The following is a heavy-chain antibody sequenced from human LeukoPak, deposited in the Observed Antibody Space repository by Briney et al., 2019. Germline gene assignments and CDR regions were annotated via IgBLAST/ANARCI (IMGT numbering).Heavy chain of an antibody. V-gene: IGHV4-39*01. J-gene: IGHJ3*02. Sequence: SETLSLTCTVSGGSISSSSYYWGWIRQPPGKGLEWIGNIYYSGSTYYNPSLKSRVTISEDTSKNQFSLKLSSVTAADTAVYYCARHEVGATWSPGAFDIWGQGTMVTVSS. D-gene: IGHD1-26*01. CDR2: IYYSGST. CDR1: GGSISSSSYY. CDR3: ARHEVGATWSPGAFDI.